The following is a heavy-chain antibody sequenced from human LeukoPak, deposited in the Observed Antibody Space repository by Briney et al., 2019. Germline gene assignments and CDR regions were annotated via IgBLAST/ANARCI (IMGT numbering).Heavy chain of an antibody. Sequence: ASVKVSCKTSGGTFSSNVISWVRQAPGQGLEWMGIINPSGGSTSYAQKFQGRVTMTRDMSTSTVYMELSSLRSEDTAVYYCARELYGGNSVFGYWGQGTLVTVSS. V-gene: IGHV1-46*01. D-gene: IGHD4-23*01. CDR2: INPSGGST. CDR3: ARELYGGNSVFGY. J-gene: IGHJ4*02. CDR1: GGTFSSNV.